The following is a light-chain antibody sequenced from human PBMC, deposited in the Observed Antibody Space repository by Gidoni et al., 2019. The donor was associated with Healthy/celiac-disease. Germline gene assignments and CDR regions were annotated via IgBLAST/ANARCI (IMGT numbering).Light chain of an antibody. V-gene: IGKV1-9*01. CDR1: QGISSY. J-gene: IGKJ4*01. CDR3: QQLNSYPPNT. Sequence: DIQLTQSPSFLSASVGDRVTITCRASQGISSYLAWYQQKPGKAPKLLIYAASTLQSGVPSRFSGSGSGTEFTLTISSLQPEDFATYDCQQLNSYPPNTFGGGTKVEIK. CDR2: AAS.